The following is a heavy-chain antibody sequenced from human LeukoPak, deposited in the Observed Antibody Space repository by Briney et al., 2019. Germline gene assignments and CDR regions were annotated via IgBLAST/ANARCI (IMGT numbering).Heavy chain of an antibody. J-gene: IGHJ4*02. CDR3: AKGSVMVSTAFFDY. CDR2: IHGSGGTT. V-gene: IGHV3-23*01. D-gene: IGHD5/OR15-5a*01. Sequence: GGSLRLSCAASGFTFSSYAMSWVRQAPGKGLEWVSTIHGSGGTTYYADSVKGRFTISRDNSKNTLYLQMNSLRAEDTAVYYCAKGSVMVSTAFFDYWGQGTLVTVSS. CDR1: GFTFSSYA.